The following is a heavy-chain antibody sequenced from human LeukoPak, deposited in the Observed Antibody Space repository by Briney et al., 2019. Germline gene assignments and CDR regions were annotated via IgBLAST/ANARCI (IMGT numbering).Heavy chain of an antibody. V-gene: IGHV1-2*06. CDR1: GYTFTGYY. D-gene: IGHD6-13*01. CDR3: ATEYSSSWYDYYYYMDV. J-gene: IGHJ6*03. CDR2: INPNSGGT. Sequence: ASVKVSCKASGYTFTGYYMHWVRQAPGQGLEWMGRINPNSGGTNYAQKFQGRVTMTRDTSISTAYVELSRLRSDDTAVYYCATEYSSSWYDYYYYMDVWGKGTTVTVSS.